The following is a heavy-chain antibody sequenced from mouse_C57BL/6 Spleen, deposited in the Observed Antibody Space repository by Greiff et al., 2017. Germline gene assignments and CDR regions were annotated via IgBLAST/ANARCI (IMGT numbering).Heavy chain of an antibody. Sequence: EVKVVESGGGLVKPGGSLKLSCAASGFTFSDYGMHWVRQAPEKGLEWVAYISSGSRTIYYADTVKGRFTISRDNAKKTLFLQMTSLVSEDTAMYYCARNWVPYWGQGTLVTVSA. V-gene: IGHV5-17*01. CDR2: ISSGSRTI. CDR3: ARNWVPY. CDR1: GFTFSDYG. J-gene: IGHJ3*01.